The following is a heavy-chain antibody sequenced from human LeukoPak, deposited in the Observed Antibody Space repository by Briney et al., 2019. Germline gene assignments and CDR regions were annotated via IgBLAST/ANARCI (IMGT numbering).Heavy chain of an antibody. CDR1: GFSFGYYG. Sequence: PGGSLRLSCAASGFSFGYYGMSWVRQAPGKGLEWVSTIHPSGINTHYADSVKGRFTISRDNSKNTVFLLMSALRAEDTAVYYCARHPHEDYDSSGYYYVGGFDIWGQGTMVTVSS. J-gene: IGHJ3*02. D-gene: IGHD3-22*01. V-gene: IGHV3-23*01. CDR2: IHPSGINT. CDR3: ARHPHEDYDSSGYYYVGGFDI.